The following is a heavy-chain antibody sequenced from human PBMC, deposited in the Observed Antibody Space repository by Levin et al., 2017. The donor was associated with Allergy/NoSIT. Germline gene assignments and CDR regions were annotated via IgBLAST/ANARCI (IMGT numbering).Heavy chain of an antibody. Sequence: SQTLSLTCTVSGGSISSYYWSWIRQPAGKGLEWIGRIYTSGSTNYNPSLKSRVTMSVDTSKNQFSLKLSSVTAADTAVYYCARVEMTLYDSSDNWFDPWGQGTLVTVSS. CDR1: GGSISSYY. D-gene: IGHD3-22*01. CDR3: ARVEMTLYDSSDNWFDP. J-gene: IGHJ5*02. CDR2: IYTSGST. V-gene: IGHV4-4*07.